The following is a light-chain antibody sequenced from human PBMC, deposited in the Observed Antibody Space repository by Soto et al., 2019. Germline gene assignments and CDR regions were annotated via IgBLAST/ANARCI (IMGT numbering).Light chain of an antibody. J-gene: IGKJ4*01. CDR1: QNVTNK. Sequence: EIVLTQFPVALSVSPGERATLSCRVSQNVTNKLNWYQQKPGQAPRFLIYGASTRATGLPARFSGSGSETEFTLTISSLQSEDFAVYYCQEYHNWPFVTFGGGTKVDTK. CDR3: QEYHNWPFVT. V-gene: IGKV3-15*01. CDR2: GAS.